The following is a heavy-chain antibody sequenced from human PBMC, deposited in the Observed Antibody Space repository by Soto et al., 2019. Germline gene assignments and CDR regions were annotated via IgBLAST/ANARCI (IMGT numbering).Heavy chain of an antibody. D-gene: IGHD3-3*01. J-gene: IGHJ6*02. CDR2: IVPAFGTP. CDR3: ARGATIFGVAAYSYYEMEV. Sequence: QVQVVQSGAEVKKPGSSVKVSCRASGGTFSNYAISWVRQAPGQGLEWMGGIVPAFGTPNYAQNLQGRITITADDSTTTVYMDLSSLRSEDTAVYYCARGATIFGVAAYSYYEMEVWGQGTTVTVSS. CDR1: GGTFSNYA. V-gene: IGHV1-69*01.